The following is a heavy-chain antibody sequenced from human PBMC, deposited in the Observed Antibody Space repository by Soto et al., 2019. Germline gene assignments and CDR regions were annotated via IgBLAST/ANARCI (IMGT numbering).Heavy chain of an antibody. CDR3: AKEDYSSSCYYFEY. D-gene: IGHD6-13*01. CDR1: GFTFSSYS. Sequence: GGSLRLSCAASGFTFSSYSINWVRQAPGKGLEWVSGISGNGGATYYSDSVKGRFAVSRDNSKNTLYLQMNNLRADDTAVYYCAKEDYSSSCYYFEYWGQGTLVTVSS. CDR2: ISGNGGAT. J-gene: IGHJ4*02. V-gene: IGHV3-23*01.